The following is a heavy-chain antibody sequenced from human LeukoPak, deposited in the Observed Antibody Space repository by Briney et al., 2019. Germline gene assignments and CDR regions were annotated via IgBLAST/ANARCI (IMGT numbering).Heavy chain of an antibody. D-gene: IGHD3-3*01. CDR2: ISSSGSTI. Sequence: PGGSLRLSCAASGFTFSSYEMNWVRQAPGKGLEWVSYISSSGSTIYYADSVRGRFTISRDNAKNSLYLQMNSLRAEDTAVYYCARMEDAFDIWGQGTMVTVSS. V-gene: IGHV3-48*03. CDR3: ARMEDAFDI. CDR1: GFTFSSYE. J-gene: IGHJ3*02.